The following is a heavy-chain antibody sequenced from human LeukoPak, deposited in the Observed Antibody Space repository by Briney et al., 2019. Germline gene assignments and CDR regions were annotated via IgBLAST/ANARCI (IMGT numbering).Heavy chain of an antibody. J-gene: IGHJ4*02. CDR3: ARDSEPDFWSGYYCLDY. D-gene: IGHD3-3*01. V-gene: IGHV4-34*01. CDR2: INHSGSI. Sequence: SETLSLTCAVYGGSFSGYYWNWIRQPPGKGLEWIGEINHSGSIKYNLSLKSRVTISVDTSKNQFSLKLSSVTAADTAVYYCARDSEPDFWSGYYCLDYWGQGTLVTVSS. CDR1: GGSFSGYY.